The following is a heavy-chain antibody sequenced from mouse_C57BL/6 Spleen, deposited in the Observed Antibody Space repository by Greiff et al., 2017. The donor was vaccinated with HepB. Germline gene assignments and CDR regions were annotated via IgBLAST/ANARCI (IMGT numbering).Heavy chain of an antibody. CDR3: AREAIYHGNYEDAMDD. D-gene: IGHD2-1*01. CDR1: GYTFTSYW. CDR2: IHPNSGST. V-gene: IGHV1-64*01. Sequence: QVQLQQPGAELVKPGASVKLSCKASGYTFTSYWMHWVKQRPGQGLEWIGMIHPNSGSTNYNEKFKSKATLTVDKSSSTAYMQLSSLTSEDSAVYYCAREAIYHGNYEDAMDDWGQGTSVTVAS. J-gene: IGHJ4*01.